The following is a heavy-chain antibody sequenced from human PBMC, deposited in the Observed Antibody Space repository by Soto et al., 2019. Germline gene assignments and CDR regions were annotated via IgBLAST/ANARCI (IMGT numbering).Heavy chain of an antibody. Sequence: ASPVKAACEASGYNFTSYGIRWVRQAPGQGLEWMGWISAYNGNTNYAQKLQGRVTMTTDTSTSRAYMELRSLRSDATAVYYCARVNMSTCNFDYGGQGTLVT. J-gene: IGHJ4*02. V-gene: IGHV1-18*01. D-gene: IGHD3-16*01. CDR1: GYNFTSYG. CDR2: ISAYNGNT. CDR3: ARVNMSTCNFDY.